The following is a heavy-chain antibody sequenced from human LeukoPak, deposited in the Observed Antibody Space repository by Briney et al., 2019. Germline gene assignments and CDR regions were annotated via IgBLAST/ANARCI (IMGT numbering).Heavy chain of an antibody. Sequence: SAPTLVNPTQTLTLTCTFSGFSLSTSGVGVGWIRQPPGTNLEWLALIFWNDEKRYSPSLSGRLTITKDTSKNRVVLTMTNMDPVDTATYYCAHRYCSGGSCYYYYRVDVWGQGTTVTVS. CDR1: GFSLSTSGVG. D-gene: IGHD2-15*01. CDR2: IFWNDEK. CDR3: AHRYCSGGSCYYYYRVDV. V-gene: IGHV2-5*01. J-gene: IGHJ6*02.